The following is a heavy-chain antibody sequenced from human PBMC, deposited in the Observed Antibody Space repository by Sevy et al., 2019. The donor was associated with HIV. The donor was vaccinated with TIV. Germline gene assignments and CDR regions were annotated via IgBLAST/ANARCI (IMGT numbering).Heavy chain of an antibody. CDR3: ARTGRSCSGTTCPFDY. J-gene: IGHJ4*02. V-gene: IGHV3-23*01. D-gene: IGHD2-15*01. CDR2: ISDTGIGT. Sequence: GGSLRLSCAASGFTFSSYAMFWVRQAPGKGLEWVSSISDTGIGTYYADSGKGRFTISRDNSKNTLYLQMSSLRAEDTAVYYCARTGRSCSGTTCPFDYWGQGALVTVSS. CDR1: GFTFSSYA.